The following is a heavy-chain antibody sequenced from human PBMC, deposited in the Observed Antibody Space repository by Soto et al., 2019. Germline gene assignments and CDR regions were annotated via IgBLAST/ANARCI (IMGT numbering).Heavy chain of an antibody. J-gene: IGHJ4*02. Sequence: SVKVSCKASGGTFSSYAISWVRQAPGQGLEWMGGIIPIFGTANYAQKFQGRVTITADESTSTAYMELSSLRSEDTAVYYCARDIYYDSSGYYYRFDYWGQGTLVIVSS. V-gene: IGHV1-69*13. D-gene: IGHD3-22*01. CDR2: IIPIFGTA. CDR1: GGTFSSYA. CDR3: ARDIYYDSSGYYYRFDY.